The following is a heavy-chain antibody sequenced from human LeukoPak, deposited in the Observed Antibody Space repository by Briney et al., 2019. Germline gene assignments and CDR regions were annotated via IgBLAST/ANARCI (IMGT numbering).Heavy chain of an antibody. CDR2: INSDGSST. CDR3: ARDRRFGESPDY. Sequence: GGSLRLSCAASGFTFSSYWMHWVRQAPGKGLVGVSRINSDGSSTSYADSVKGRFTISRDNAKNTLYLQMNSLRAEDTAVYYCARDRRFGESPDYWGQGTLVTVSS. CDR1: GFTFSSYW. D-gene: IGHD3-10*01. J-gene: IGHJ4*02. V-gene: IGHV3-74*01.